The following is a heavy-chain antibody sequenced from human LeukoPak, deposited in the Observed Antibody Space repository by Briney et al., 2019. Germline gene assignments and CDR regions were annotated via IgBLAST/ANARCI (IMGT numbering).Heavy chain of an antibody. D-gene: IGHD2/OR15-2a*01. CDR1: GYTFTSHG. J-gene: IGHJ4*02. V-gene: IGHV1-18*01. CDR3: ARVRDYLFDY. CDR2: IRPSTGDT. Sequence: ASVKVSCNASGYTFTSHGISWVRHAPGPGLDWMGSIRPSTGDTDYALSLQGGVTLTTDTSTNTAYMELRSLRSDDTAVYSCARVRDYLFDYWGQGTLVTVSS.